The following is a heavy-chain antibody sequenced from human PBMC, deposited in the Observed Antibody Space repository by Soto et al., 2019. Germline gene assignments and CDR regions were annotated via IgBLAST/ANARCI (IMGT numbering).Heavy chain of an antibody. J-gene: IGHJ6*02. CDR1: GFGFNGYD. Sequence: GGSLRLSCAASGFGFNGYDMHWVRQAPGRNLEWVAAISTAGDTYYLGPVKGRFTISREDAKNSLSLQMNSLRVGDTAVYYCARGGDRFDGMDVWGQGTTVTVSS. V-gene: IGHV3-13*01. D-gene: IGHD3-16*01. CDR3: ARGGDRFDGMDV. CDR2: ISTAGDT.